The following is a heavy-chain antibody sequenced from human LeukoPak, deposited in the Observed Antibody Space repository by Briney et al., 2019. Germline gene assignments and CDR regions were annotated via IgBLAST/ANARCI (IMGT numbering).Heavy chain of an antibody. CDR1: GGSISSYY. CDR2: IYHSGST. V-gene: IGHV4-59*12. Sequence: SETLSLTCTVSGGSISSYYWSWIRQPPGKGLEWIGYIYHSGSTYYNPSLKSRVTISVDRSKNQFSLKLSSVTAADTAVYYCARGTYSNYGNWFDPWGQGTLVTVSS. J-gene: IGHJ5*02. CDR3: ARGTYSNYGNWFDP. D-gene: IGHD4-11*01.